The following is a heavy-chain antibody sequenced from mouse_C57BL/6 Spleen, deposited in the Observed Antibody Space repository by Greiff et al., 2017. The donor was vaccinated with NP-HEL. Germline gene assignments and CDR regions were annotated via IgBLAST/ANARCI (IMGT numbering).Heavy chain of an antibody. V-gene: IGHV14-4*01. Sequence: DVKLQESGAELVRPGASVKLSCTASGFNIKDDYMHWVKQRPEQGLEWIGWIDPENGDTEYASKFQGKATITADTSSNTAYLQLSSLTSEDTAVYYCTTYYYGREDYFDYWGQGTTLTVSS. CDR2: IDPENGDT. CDR3: TTYYYGREDYFDY. D-gene: IGHD1-1*01. CDR1: GFNIKDDY. J-gene: IGHJ2*01.